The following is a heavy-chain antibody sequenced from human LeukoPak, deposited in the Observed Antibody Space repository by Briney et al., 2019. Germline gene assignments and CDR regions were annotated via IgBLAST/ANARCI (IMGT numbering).Heavy chain of an antibody. CDR1: GGSISSYY. Sequence: SETLSLTCTVSGGSISSYYWSWIRQPPGKGLEWIGYIYYSGSTNYNPSLKSRVTISVDTSKNQFSLKLSSVTAADTAVCYCAREESSSWHTAHYFDYWGQGTLVTVSS. V-gene: IGHV4-59*01. CDR2: IYYSGST. D-gene: IGHD6-13*01. J-gene: IGHJ4*02. CDR3: AREESSSWHTAHYFDY.